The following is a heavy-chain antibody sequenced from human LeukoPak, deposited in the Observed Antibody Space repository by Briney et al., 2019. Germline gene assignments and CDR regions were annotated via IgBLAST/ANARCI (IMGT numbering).Heavy chain of an antibody. CDR1: GGSISSYY. J-gene: IGHJ4*02. V-gene: IGHV4-59*01. D-gene: IGHD3-16*01. CDR2: IYYSGST. CDR3: ARFGILRYFDY. Sequence: SETLSLTCTVSGGSISSYYWSWIRQPPGKGLEWIGYIYYSGSTNYNPFLKSRATISVDTSKNQFSLKLSSVTAADTAVYYCARFGILRYFDYWGQGTLVTVSS.